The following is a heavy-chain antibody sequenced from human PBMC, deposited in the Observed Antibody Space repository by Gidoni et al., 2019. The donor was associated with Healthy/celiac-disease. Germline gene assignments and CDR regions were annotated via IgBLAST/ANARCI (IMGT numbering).Heavy chain of an antibody. V-gene: IGHV3-30-3*01. Sequence: QVQLVESGGGVVQPGRSLSLSCPASGFTFSSYGMHWVRQAPGKGLEWVAVISYDGSNKYYADAVKGRFTISRDNSKNTLYLQMNSLRAEDTAVYYCARGAGYSSGWLDYWGQGTLVTVSS. CDR2: ISYDGSNK. CDR3: ARGAGYSSGWLDY. D-gene: IGHD6-19*01. CDR1: GFTFSSYG. J-gene: IGHJ4*02.